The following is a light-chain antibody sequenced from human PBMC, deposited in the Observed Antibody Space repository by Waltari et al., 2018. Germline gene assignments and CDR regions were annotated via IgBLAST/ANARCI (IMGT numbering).Light chain of an antibody. CDR1: QSVISNY. Sequence: EVVLTQSPDTLSLSPGERATLSCRASQSVISNYLAWYQQRPGRAPRLLIYDAFRRNTGIPDKYSGSGSGTDFTLTISRLEPEDFAVYYCQQYGDSPYTFGQGTKVEIK. J-gene: IGKJ2*01. CDR3: QQYGDSPYT. CDR2: DAF. V-gene: IGKV3-20*01.